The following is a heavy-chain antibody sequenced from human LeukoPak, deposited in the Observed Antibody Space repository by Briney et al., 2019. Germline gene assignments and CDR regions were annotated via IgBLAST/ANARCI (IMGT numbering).Heavy chain of an antibody. D-gene: IGHD3/OR15-3a*01. CDR3: ARGVARDYYYYYYGMDV. J-gene: IGHJ6*02. Sequence: SVKVSCKASGGTFSSYAISWVRQAPGQGLDWMGGIIPIFGTANYAQRFQGRVTITADESTSTAYMELSSLRSEDTAVYYCARGVARDYYYYYYGMDVWGQGTTVTVSS. CDR2: IIPIFGTA. CDR1: GGTFSSYA. V-gene: IGHV1-69*13.